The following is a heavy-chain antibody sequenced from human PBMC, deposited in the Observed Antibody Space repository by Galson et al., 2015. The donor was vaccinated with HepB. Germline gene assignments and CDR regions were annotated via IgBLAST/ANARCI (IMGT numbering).Heavy chain of an antibody. Sequence: SVKVSCKASGYTFTSYGISWVRQAPGQGLEWMGWISAYNGNTNYAQKLQGRVTMTTDTSTSTAYMELRSLRSDDTAVYYCARARGYYDSSGWDAFDIWGQGTMVTVSS. CDR1: GYTFTSYG. CDR3: ARARGYYDSSGWDAFDI. V-gene: IGHV1-18*01. J-gene: IGHJ3*02. CDR2: ISAYNGNT. D-gene: IGHD3-22*01.